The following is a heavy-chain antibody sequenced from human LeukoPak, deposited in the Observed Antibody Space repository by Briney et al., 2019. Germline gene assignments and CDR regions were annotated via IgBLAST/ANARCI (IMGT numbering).Heavy chain of an antibody. CDR2: IYYSGST. CDR1: GGSISSGGYY. D-gene: IGHD6-13*01. Sequence: SETLSHTCTVSGGSISSGGYYWSWIRQQPGKGLEWIGYIYYSGSTYYNPSLKSRVTVSVDTSKNQFSLKLSSVTAADTAVYYCARDAFGEAAAGVDYWGQGTLVTVSS. V-gene: IGHV4-31*03. J-gene: IGHJ4*02. CDR3: ARDAFGEAAAGVDY.